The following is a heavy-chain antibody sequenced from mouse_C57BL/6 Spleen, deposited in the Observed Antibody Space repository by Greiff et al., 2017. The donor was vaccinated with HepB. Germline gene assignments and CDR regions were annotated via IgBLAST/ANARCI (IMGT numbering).Heavy chain of an antibody. CDR3: AISYYGSSYGYFDV. J-gene: IGHJ1*03. D-gene: IGHD1-1*01. CDR1: GYSITSGYY. CDR2: ISYDGSN. Sequence: EVKLQESGPGLVKPSQSLSLTCSVTGYSITSGYYWNWIRQFPGNKLEWMGYISYDGSNNYNPSLKNRISITRDTSKNQFFLKLNSVTTEDTATYYCAISYYGSSYGYFDVWGTGTTVTVSS. V-gene: IGHV3-6*01.